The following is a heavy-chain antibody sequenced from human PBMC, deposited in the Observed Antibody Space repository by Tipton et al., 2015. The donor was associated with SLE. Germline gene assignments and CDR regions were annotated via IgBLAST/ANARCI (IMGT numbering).Heavy chain of an antibody. CDR2: FHSSGIL. D-gene: IGHD2-21*01. J-gene: IGHJ4*02. CDR1: GDSINSFY. CDR3: ARDWGGEALDF. V-gene: IGHV4-4*07. Sequence: TLSLTCTVSGDSINSFYWTWVRQPAGKGLEWVGHFHSSGILNYNPSLKSRVTMSGDTSKNQFSLKLTSVTAADTAVYYCARDWGGEALDFWGQGTLVTVSS.